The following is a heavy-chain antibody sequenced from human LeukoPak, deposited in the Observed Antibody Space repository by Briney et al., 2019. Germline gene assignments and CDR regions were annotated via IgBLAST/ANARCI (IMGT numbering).Heavy chain of an antibody. V-gene: IGHV3-15*01. CDR3: TTLSRLDP. CDR2: IRSRSDGGTT. J-gene: IGHJ5*02. CDR1: GYSISSGFY. Sequence: ETLSLTCAVSGYSISSGFYWGWIRQPPGKGLEWVGLIRSRSDGGTTDYAAPVKGRFTISRDDSKSALYLQMNSLKAEDTAMYYCTTLSRLDPWGQGTLVTVSS.